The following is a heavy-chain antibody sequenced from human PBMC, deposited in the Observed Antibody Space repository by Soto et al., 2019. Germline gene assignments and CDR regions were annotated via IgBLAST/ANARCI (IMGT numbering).Heavy chain of an antibody. CDR3: ARDYYDSSGYYLDAFDI. V-gene: IGHV1-69*06. CDR1: GGTFSSYA. CDR2: IIPIFGTA. J-gene: IGHJ3*02. D-gene: IGHD3-22*01. Sequence: QVQLVQSGAEVKKPGSSVKVSCKASGGTFSSYAISWVRQAPGQGLEWMGGIIPIFGTANYAQKFQGRVTITADKSTSTADMELSRLRSEDTAVYYCARDYYDSSGYYLDAFDIWGQGTMVTVSS.